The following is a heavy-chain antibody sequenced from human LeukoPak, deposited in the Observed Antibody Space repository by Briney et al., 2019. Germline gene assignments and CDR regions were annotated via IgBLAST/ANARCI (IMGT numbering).Heavy chain of an antibody. Sequence: GGSLRLSCAASGFTFSSYAMSWVRRAPGKGLEWLSAISGSGASTYYADSVKGRFTISRGNSLDTVYLQMDSLRADDTAVYYCATGRAIEVLSAFNYWGQGTVVTVSS. V-gene: IGHV3-23*01. CDR2: ISGSGAST. CDR3: ATGRAIEVLSAFNY. CDR1: GFTFSSYA. D-gene: IGHD2-15*01. J-gene: IGHJ4*02.